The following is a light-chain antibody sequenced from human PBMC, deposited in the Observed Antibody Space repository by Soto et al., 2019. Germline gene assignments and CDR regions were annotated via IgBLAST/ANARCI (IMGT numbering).Light chain of an antibody. V-gene: IGLV2-14*01. CDR2: DVT. Sequence: QSALTQPASVSGSPGQSITISCTGTSSDVGGYSYVSWFQQHPGKVPKLMIYDVTNRPSGVSNRFSASKSGNTASLTISGLQAEDEADYYCSSYAGSNNYVFGSGTKVTVL. CDR1: SSDVGGYSY. J-gene: IGLJ1*01. CDR3: SSYAGSNNYV.